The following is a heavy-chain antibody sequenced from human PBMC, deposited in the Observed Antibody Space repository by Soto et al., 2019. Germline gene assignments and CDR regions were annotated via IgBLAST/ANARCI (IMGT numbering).Heavy chain of an antibody. J-gene: IGHJ6*03. D-gene: IGHD6-6*01. CDR1: GGYISGYC. V-gene: IGHV4-59*08. Sequence: SETLSLTCTVAGGYISGYCWSWIRQNPGKGLEWIGYIYYSGSTNYNPSLKSRVSISVDTPKNQFSLQLSALTAADTAVYYCARLGSGSSSGFHYYYYMDVWGKGTTVTVSS. CDR3: ARLGSGSSSGFHYYYYMDV. CDR2: IYYSGST.